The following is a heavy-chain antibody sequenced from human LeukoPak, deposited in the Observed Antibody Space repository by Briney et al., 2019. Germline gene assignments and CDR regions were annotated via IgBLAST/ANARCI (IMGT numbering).Heavy chain of an antibody. D-gene: IGHD6-13*01. V-gene: IGHV4-34*01. CDR1: GGSFSGYY. J-gene: IGHJ4*02. CDR2: INHSGST. CDR3: ATYDQQLAFDN. Sequence: SETLSLTCAVYGGSFSGYYWSWIRQPPGKGLEWIGEINHSGSTNYSPSLKSRVTISVDTSKKHFSLNLDSVTAADTAVYYCATYDQQLAFDNWGQGSLVTVSS.